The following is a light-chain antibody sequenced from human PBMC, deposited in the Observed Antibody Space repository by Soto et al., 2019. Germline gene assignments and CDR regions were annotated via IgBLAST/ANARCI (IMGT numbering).Light chain of an antibody. V-gene: IGKV3-11*01. J-gene: IGKJ4*01. CDR1: QNVRSY. CDR2: DAS. Sequence: EIVLTQSPVTLSFSAVQRSTLSFRASQNVRSYLAWYQQRPGQAPRLLIYDASTRATGIPARFSGSGSGTDFTLSISSLEPEDFAVYYCQQRSNWPGTFGGGTKV. CDR3: QQRSNWPGT.